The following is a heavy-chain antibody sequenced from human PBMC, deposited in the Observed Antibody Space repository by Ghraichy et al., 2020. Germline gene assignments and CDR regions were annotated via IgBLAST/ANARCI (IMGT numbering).Heavy chain of an antibody. CDR3: VKEPAMVRGVIITPRLFDY. CDR2: ISSNGGST. J-gene: IGHJ4*02. Sequence: GGSLRLSCSASGFTFSSYAMHWVRQAPGKGLEYVSAISSNGGSTYYADSVKGRFTISRDNSKNTLYLQMSSLRAEDTAVYYCVKEPAMVRGVIITPRLFDYWGQGTLVTVSS. V-gene: IGHV3-64D*06. D-gene: IGHD3-10*01. CDR1: GFTFSSYA.